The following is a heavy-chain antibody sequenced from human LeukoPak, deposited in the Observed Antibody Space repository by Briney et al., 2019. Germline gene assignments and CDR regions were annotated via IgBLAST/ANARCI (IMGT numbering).Heavy chain of an antibody. CDR2: IYYSGRT. Sequence: KPSEPLSLPCPVSGDSISNYYWSWIRQPPGKGLEWIGNIYYSGRTNYNPSLKSRVTISVDTSKNQFSLKLSPVTAADTAVYECERQGVEYYYDSSGCDYWGQGTLVTVSS. V-gene: IGHV4-59*08. J-gene: IGHJ4*02. CDR3: ERQGVEYYYDSSGCDY. CDR1: GDSISNYY. D-gene: IGHD3-22*01.